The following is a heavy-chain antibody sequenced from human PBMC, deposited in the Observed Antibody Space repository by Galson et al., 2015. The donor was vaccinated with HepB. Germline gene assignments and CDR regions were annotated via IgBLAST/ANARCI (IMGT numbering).Heavy chain of an antibody. D-gene: IGHD4-11*01. Sequence: SVKVSCKVSGHSLTELSIHWVRQAPGKGLEWMGRIDPEDGETIYAQKFQGRVAMTADTSIDTAYMELRSLRSEDTAVYFCTTLRGDYNDYDFGFDPWGQGTLVAVSS. V-gene: IGHV1-24*01. CDR2: IDPEDGET. J-gene: IGHJ5*02. CDR3: TTLRGDYNDYDFGFDP. CDR1: GHSLTELS.